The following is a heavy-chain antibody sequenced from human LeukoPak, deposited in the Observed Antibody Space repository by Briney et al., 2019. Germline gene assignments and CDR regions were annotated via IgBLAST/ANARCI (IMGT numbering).Heavy chain of an antibody. CDR1: GFTFSSYG. Sequence: GRSLRLSCAAPGFTFSSYGMHWVRQAPGKGLEWVAVISYDGCNKYYADSVKGRFTISRDNSKNTLYLQMNSLRAEDTAVYYCAKDSPVSGWSFDYWGQGTLVTVSS. CDR2: ISYDGCNK. CDR3: AKDSPVSGWSFDY. D-gene: IGHD6-19*01. V-gene: IGHV3-30*18. J-gene: IGHJ4*02.